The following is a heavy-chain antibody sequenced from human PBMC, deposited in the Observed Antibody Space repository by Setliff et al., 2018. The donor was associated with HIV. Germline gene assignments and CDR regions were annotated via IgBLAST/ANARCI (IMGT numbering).Heavy chain of an antibody. CDR2: VGFGGYYP. CDR3: AKTTPGLHPRSFDI. V-gene: IGHV3-23*01. Sequence: PGGSLRLSCAAYGFAFSTFDMNWVRQAQGKGPEWVAAVGFGGYYPFYTDSVRGRFAVSRDDSNNRLYLEMTALRDDDTAIYYCAKTTPGLHPRSFDIWGQGTMVTVSS. CDR1: GFAFSTFD. J-gene: IGHJ3*02. D-gene: IGHD2-21*02.